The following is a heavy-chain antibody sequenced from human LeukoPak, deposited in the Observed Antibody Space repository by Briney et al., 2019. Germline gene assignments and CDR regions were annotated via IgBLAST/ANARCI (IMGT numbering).Heavy chain of an antibody. V-gene: IGHV3-23*01. D-gene: IGHD6-13*01. CDR3: ARDRADELQRLVYRGAFDI. Sequence: GGSLRLSCAVSGFTFSSYAMSWVRQTPGKGLEWVSAIRGSGDSIYYVDSVKGRFTMSRDNSKNTVYLQMNNLRAEDTAVYHCARDRADELQRLVYRGAFDIWGQGTMVTVSS. CDR2: IRGSGDSI. CDR1: GFTFSSYA. J-gene: IGHJ3*02.